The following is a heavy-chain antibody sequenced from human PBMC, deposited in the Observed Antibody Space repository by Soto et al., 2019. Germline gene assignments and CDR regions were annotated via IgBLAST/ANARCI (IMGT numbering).Heavy chain of an antibody. CDR3: ADQIATGH. D-gene: IGHD6-13*01. CDR1: GFIFSRSG. CDR2: ISYDGNTK. Sequence: QVQLVESGGGVVLPGTSLRLSCAASGFIFSRSGMHWVRQAPGKGLEWVAVISYDGNTKYYADSVKGRFTISRDSSKNTLYLQMTSLRVEDTAVYYCADQIATGHWGQGTLVTVSS. J-gene: IGHJ4*02. V-gene: IGHV3-30*03.